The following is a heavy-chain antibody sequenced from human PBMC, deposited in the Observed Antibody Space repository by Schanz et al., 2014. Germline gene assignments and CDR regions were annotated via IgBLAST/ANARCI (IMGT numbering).Heavy chain of an antibody. D-gene: IGHD1-1*01. CDR2: ISSTGGST. CDR3: AKALKPYIASRNGLDV. Sequence: EVQLVESGGGLIQPGGSLRLSCAVSGFSVSTNYMSWARQAPGKGLEWVSAISSTGGSTYYADSVKGRFTISRDNSKNTLYLQMNSLRPDDTAVYYCAKALKPYIASRNGLDVWGPGTLVTVSS. J-gene: IGHJ4*02. V-gene: IGHV3-66*03. CDR1: GFSVSTNY.